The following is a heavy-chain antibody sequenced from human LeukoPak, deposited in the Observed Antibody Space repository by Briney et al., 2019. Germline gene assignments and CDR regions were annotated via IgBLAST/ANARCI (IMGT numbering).Heavy chain of an antibody. CDR2: IKNKADDGTT. Sequence: KSGGSLRLSCAASVFTFSYAWMSWVRQAPGKGLEWVGRIKNKADDGTTDYAAPVKGRFTISRDDSKDTLYLQMDSLKTEDTAVYYCFRHLVVPGAGADYWGQGTLVTVSS. CDR1: VFTFSYAW. V-gene: IGHV3-15*01. D-gene: IGHD2-15*01. J-gene: IGHJ4*02. CDR3: FRHLVVPGAGADY.